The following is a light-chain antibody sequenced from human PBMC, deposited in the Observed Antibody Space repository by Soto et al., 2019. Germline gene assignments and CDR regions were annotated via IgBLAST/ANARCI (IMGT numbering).Light chain of an antibody. J-gene: IGKJ1*01. CDR2: DAS. CDR3: QQYNSYCLP. V-gene: IGKV1-5*01. Sequence: DIQMTQSPSTLSASVGDRVTITCRASQSISSWLAWYQQKPGKAPKLLIYDASSLESGVPSRFIGSVSGTEFTLTISSLQPEDCATYYCQQYNSYCLPFAQGTKVEIK. CDR1: QSISSW.